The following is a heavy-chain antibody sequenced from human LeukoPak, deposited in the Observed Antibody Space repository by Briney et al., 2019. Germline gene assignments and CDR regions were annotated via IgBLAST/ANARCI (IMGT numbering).Heavy chain of an antibody. CDR3: ARGYSGYTH. V-gene: IGHV1-18*01. CDR1: GYTFTSYG. J-gene: IGHJ4*02. Sequence: ASVKVSCKASGYTFTSYGISWVRQAPGQGLEWMGWISAYNGNTNYAQKFRGRLTMTMTTDTSTSTAYMELSSLRSEDTAVYYCARGYSGYTHWGQGTLVTVSS. CDR2: ISAYNGNT. D-gene: IGHD5-12*01.